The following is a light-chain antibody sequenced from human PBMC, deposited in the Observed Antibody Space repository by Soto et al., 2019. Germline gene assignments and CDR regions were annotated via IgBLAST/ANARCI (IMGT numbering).Light chain of an antibody. CDR2: GAS. V-gene: IGKV3-20*01. J-gene: IGKJ5*01. CDR3: YQYGSASA. CDR1: QSVSSSY. Sequence: NVSTQSPGTLYFSPGERATLSCRASQSVSSSYLAWYQQKPGQAPRLLIYGASSRATGIPDRFSGSGSGTDFTLAFSRLEREDFAVYYCYQYGSASAFGQGTRLEI.